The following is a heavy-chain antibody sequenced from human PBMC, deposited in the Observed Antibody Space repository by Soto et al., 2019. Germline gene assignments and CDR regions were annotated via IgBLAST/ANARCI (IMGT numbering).Heavy chain of an antibody. CDR3: AKTNSGSYYALDY. J-gene: IGHJ4*02. D-gene: IGHD1-26*01. CDR2: IYHSGST. V-gene: IGHV4-4*02. Sequence: SETLSLTCAVSGGSISSSNWWSWVRQPPGKGLEWIGEIYHSGSTNYNPSLKSRVTISVDKSKNQFSLKLSSVTAADTAVYYCAKTNSGSYYALDYWGQGTLVTVSS. CDR1: GGSISSSNW.